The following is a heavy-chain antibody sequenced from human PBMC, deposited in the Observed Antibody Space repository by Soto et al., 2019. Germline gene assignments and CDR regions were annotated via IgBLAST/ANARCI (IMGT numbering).Heavy chain of an antibody. CDR1: GYTFTSYG. V-gene: IGHV1-18*01. Sequence: ASVKVSCKASGYTFTSYGISWVRQAPGQGLEWMGWISVYNGNTNYAQKLQGRVTMTTDTSTNTAYMELRSLRSDDTAVYYCARVYDFWSGYSNPFDYWGQGTLVTVSS. CDR2: ISVYNGNT. CDR3: ARVYDFWSGYSNPFDY. J-gene: IGHJ4*02. D-gene: IGHD3-3*01.